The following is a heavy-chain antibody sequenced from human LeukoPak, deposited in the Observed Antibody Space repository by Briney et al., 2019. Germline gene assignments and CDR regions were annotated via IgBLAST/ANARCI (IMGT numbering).Heavy chain of an antibody. J-gene: IGHJ5*02. Sequence: RGSLRLSCALSGFTSSRAWMTWVRQAPGKGREWVGLSKGKTDVGTTNYAPPATGRFTISRDDSKNTLYLQMNSLKTEDTAVYYCAKYCISADGYANWFVPWGEGTLVTVSS. D-gene: IGHD2-2*01. V-gene: IGHV3-15*01. CDR1: GFTSSRAW. CDR2: SKGKTDVGTT. CDR3: AKYCISADGYANWFVP.